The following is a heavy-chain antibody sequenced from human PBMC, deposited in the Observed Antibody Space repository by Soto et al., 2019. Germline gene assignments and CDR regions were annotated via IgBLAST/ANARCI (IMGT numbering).Heavy chain of an antibody. CDR1: GRSFSGYY. V-gene: IGHV4-34*01. J-gene: IGHJ6*02. CDR2: INHSGST. CDR3: ARRLDA. Sequence: SETLSLTCAVYGRSFSGYYWSWIRQPPGKGLEWIGEINHSGSTNYNPSLKSRVTISVDTSKNQFSLNLSSVTAADTAVYYCARRLDAWGQGTTATVSS.